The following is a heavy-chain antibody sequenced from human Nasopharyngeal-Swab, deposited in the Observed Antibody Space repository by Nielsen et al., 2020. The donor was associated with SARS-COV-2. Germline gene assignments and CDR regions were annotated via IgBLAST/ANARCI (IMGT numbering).Heavy chain of an antibody. J-gene: IGHJ4*02. D-gene: IGHD4-17*01. Sequence: GESLKISCTASGFTFGDYAMSWVRQAPGKGLEWVGFIRSKAYGGTTEYAASVKGRFTISRDDSKSIAYLQMNSLKTEDAAVYYRTRDPGGDGYGGYQDYWGQGTLVTVSS. CDR2: IRSKAYGGTT. V-gene: IGHV3-49*04. CDR3: TRDPGGDGYGGYQDY. CDR1: GFTFGDYA.